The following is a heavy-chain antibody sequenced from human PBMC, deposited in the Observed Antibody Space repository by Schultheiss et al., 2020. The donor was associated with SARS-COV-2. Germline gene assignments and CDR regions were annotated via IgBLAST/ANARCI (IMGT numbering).Heavy chain of an antibody. CDR3: ARDSSSGTYCLDY. CDR2: ININGTST. V-gene: IGHV3-64*04. D-gene: IGHD1-26*01. CDR1: GFTFSSYA. Sequence: GGSLRLSCSASGFTFSSYAMHWVRQAPGKGLEYVSAININGTSTFYADSVKGRFTISRDNSKNTLYLQMNSLRPEDTAVYYCARDSSSGTYCLDYWGQGTLVTVSS. J-gene: IGHJ4*02.